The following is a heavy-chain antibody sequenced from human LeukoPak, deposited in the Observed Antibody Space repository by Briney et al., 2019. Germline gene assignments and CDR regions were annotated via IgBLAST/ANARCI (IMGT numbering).Heavy chain of an antibody. Sequence: PSETLSLTCTVSGGSISGYYWSWIRQPPGKGLECIGYIYYSGSTNYNPSLKSRVTISVDTSKNQFSLKLSSVTAADTAVYYCARRSRDYGDYDAFDIWGQGTMVTVSS. V-gene: IGHV4-59*08. CDR1: GGSISGYY. J-gene: IGHJ3*02. D-gene: IGHD4-17*01. CDR3: ARRSRDYGDYDAFDI. CDR2: IYYSGST.